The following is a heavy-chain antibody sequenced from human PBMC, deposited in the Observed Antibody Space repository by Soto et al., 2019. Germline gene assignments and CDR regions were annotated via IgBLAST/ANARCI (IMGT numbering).Heavy chain of an antibody. V-gene: IGHV3-15*07. J-gene: IGHJ6*02. D-gene: IGHD2-15*01. Sequence: EVQLVESGGGLVKPGGSLRLSCAASGFSFSNAWMNWVRQAPGKGLEWVGRIKRKIDGEATDYAGPVKGRFTVFRDDSKSALYLQMNSLKGDDTAVYYCTTGSVEGVWGQGTTLTVS. CDR2: IKRKIDGEAT. CDR1: GFSFSNAW. CDR3: TTGSVEGV.